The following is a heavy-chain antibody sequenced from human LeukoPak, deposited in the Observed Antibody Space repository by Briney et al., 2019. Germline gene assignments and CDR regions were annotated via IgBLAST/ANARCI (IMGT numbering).Heavy chain of an antibody. CDR2: INHVGST. D-gene: IGHD3-9*01. Sequence: PSETLSLTCTVSGYSISSGYYWGWIRQPPGKGLEWIGSINHVGSTYYNPSLKSRVTISVDTSKNQFSLKLSSVTAADTAVYYCAKDRYYDILTGYFGVDAFDSRGQGTMVTVSS. CDR1: GYSISSGYY. V-gene: IGHV4-38-2*02. J-gene: IGHJ3*02. CDR3: AKDRYYDILTGYFGVDAFDS.